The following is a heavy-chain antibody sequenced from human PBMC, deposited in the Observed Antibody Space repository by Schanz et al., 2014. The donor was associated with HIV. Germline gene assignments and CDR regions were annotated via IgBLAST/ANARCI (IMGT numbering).Heavy chain of an antibody. J-gene: IGHJ6*02. CDR1: GFTFSSYA. Sequence: EVQLLESGGGLVQPGGSLRLSCAASGFTFSSYAMSWVRQAPGKGLEWVSVISGSGGSTYYADSVKGRFTISRDNSKNTLYLQMNSLRAEDTALYYCAKAKSPWTFYYYGMDVWGQGTTVTVSS. CDR3: AKAKSPWTFYYYGMDV. CDR2: ISGSGGST. V-gene: IGHV3-23*01.